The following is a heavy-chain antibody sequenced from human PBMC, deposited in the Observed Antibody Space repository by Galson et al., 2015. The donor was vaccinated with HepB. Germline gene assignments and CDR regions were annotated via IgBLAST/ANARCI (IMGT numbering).Heavy chain of an antibody. CDR3: ARSPPRYCSGGSCYSGYYYYYMDV. J-gene: IGHJ6*03. D-gene: IGHD2-15*01. CDR2: ISSSSSYI. Sequence: SLRLSCAASGFTFSSHSMNWVRQAPGKGLEWVSSISSSSSYIYYADSVKGRSTISRDNAKNSLYLQMNSLRAEDTAVYYCARSPPRYCSGGSCYSGYYYYYMDVWGKGTTVTVSS. V-gene: IGHV3-21*01. CDR1: GFTFSSHS.